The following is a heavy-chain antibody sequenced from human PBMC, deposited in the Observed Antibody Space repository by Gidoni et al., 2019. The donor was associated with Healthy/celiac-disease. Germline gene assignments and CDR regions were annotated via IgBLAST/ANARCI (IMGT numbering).Heavy chain of an antibody. V-gene: IGHV1-69*01. CDR1: GGPFRRYA. CDR2: IIPIFGTA. Sequence: QVQLVQSGAEVKKPGSSVKVSCKASGGPFRRYALSWVRQAPGQGLEWMGGIIPIFGTANYAQKFQGRVTITADESTSTAYMELSSLRSEDTAVYYCVGTRGTDCSGGSCYPYYYYYGMDVWGQGTTVTVSS. J-gene: IGHJ6*02. D-gene: IGHD2-15*01. CDR3: VGTRGTDCSGGSCYPYYYYYGMDV.